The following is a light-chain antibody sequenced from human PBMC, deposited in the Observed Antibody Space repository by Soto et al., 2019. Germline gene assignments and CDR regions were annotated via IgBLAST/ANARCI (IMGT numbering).Light chain of an antibody. CDR2: YVT. Sequence: QSAPTQPRSVSGSPGQSVTISCTGTSSDLVSWYQQYPGRAPKLIIYYVTQRPSGVPDRFSGSKSGNTASLTISGLQAEDEADYYCCSSPGSITWVFGGGTKLTVL. CDR3: CSSPGSITWV. J-gene: IGLJ3*02. V-gene: IGLV2-11*01. CDR1: SSDL.